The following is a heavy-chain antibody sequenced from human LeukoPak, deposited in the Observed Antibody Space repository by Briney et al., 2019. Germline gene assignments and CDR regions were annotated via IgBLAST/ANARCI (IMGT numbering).Heavy chain of an antibody. J-gene: IGHJ4*02. V-gene: IGHV3-21*01. Sequence: PGGSLRLSCAASGFTFSNYSMNWVRQAPGKGLEWVSSISSSSSYIYYADSVKGRFTISRDNAKNSLYLQMNSLRAEDTAVYYCARADYGGTNHFDYWGQGTLVTVSS. D-gene: IGHD4-23*01. CDR2: ISSSSSYI. CDR3: ARADYGGTNHFDY. CDR1: GFTFSNYS.